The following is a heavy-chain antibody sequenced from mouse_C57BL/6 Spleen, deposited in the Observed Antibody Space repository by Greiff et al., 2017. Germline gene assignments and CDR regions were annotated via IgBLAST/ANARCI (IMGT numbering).Heavy chain of an antibody. CDR1: GFTFSDYY. CDR3: ARVVPLDYFDY. D-gene: IGHD1-1*02. V-gene: IGHV5-16*01. J-gene: IGHJ2*01. Sequence: EVQLMESEGGLVQPGSSMKLSCTASGFTFSDYYMAWVRQVPEKGLEWVANINYDGSSTYYLDSLKSRFIISRDNAKNILYLQMSSLKSEDTATYYCARVVPLDYFDYWGQGTTLTVSS. CDR2: INYDGSST.